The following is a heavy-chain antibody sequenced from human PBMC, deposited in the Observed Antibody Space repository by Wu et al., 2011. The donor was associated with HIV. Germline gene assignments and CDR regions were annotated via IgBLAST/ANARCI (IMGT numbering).Heavy chain of an antibody. J-gene: IGHJ4*02. CDR2: INPNTGGT. CDR1: GYTFTSYG. Sequence: QVQLVQSGAEVKKPGASVKVSCKASGYTFTSYGISWVRQAPGQGLEWMGWINPNTGGTNYARKFQDRVTMTGDTSISTAYMELSRLRSDDTAVYYCARWLACTSTACYTSTPHFDYWGQGTLVTVSS. V-gene: IGHV1-2*02. D-gene: IGHD2-2*02. CDR3: ARWLACTSTACYTSTPHFDY.